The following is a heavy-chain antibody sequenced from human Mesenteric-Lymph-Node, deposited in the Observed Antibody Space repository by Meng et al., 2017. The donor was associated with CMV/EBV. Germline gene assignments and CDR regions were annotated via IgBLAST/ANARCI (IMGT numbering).Heavy chain of an antibody. CDR2: IKQDGSEK. J-gene: IGHJ6*02. D-gene: IGHD3-16*02. Sequence: GESLKISCAASGFTFSSYWMSWVRQAPGKGLEWVANIKQDGSEKYYVDSVKGRFTISRDNAKNSLYLQMNSLRAEDTAVYYCARDKLYYDYVWGSYRYDYYYYGMDVWGQGTTVTVSS. CDR1: GFTFSSYW. CDR3: ARDKLYYDYVWGSYRYDYYYYGMDV. V-gene: IGHV3-7*01.